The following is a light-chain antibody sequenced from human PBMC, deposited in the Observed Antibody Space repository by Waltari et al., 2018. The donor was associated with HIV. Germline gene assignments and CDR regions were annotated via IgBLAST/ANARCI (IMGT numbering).Light chain of an antibody. Sequence: QSALTQPASVYGSPGQSITIPCTGTSSDVGGYNAVSRYQLHPGKAPKLMIFAVSNRPSGVSNRFSGSKSDNTASLTISGLQAEDEADYYCSSYTSTSTVYVFGTGTEVTVL. CDR3: SSYTSTSTVYV. J-gene: IGLJ1*01. CDR2: AVS. CDR1: SSDVGGYNA. V-gene: IGLV2-14*03.